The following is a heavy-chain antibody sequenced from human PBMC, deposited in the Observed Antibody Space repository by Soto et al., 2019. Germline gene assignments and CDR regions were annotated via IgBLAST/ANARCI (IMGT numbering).Heavy chain of an antibody. CDR1: GGSISSYY. Sequence: SETLSLTCPVSGGSISSYYWSWIRQPAGKGLEWIGRIYTRGSTYYNPSLKSRVIISVDTSKNQFSLRLNSVTAADTAVYFCARVEAAKFFAHWGQGTLVTVSS. CDR3: ARVEAAKFFAH. CDR2: IYTRGST. J-gene: IGHJ4*02. V-gene: IGHV4-4*07. D-gene: IGHD2-15*01.